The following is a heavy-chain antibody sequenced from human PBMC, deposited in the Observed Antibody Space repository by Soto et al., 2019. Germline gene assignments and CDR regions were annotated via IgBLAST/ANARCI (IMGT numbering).Heavy chain of an antibody. CDR2: VYYSGNT. V-gene: IGHV4-39*01. D-gene: IGHD2-8*01. CDR3: ARRRDGVRDYYY. Sequence: QLQLQESGPGLVKPSETLSLTCTVSGGSIRSSSYYWDWIRQPPGKGLDWIASVYYSGNTYYKPSLKSRVTISVDTSKNQCSLKVSSVTVADTAVYYCARRRDGVRDYYYWGQGVLVTVSS. CDR1: GGSIRSSSYY. J-gene: IGHJ4*02.